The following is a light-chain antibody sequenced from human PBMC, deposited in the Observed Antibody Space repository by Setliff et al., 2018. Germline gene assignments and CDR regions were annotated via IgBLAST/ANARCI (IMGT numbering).Light chain of an antibody. CDR3: CSYVRGSAYV. V-gene: IGLV2-14*03. CDR1: SNDVGGYNY. J-gene: IGLJ1*01. CDR2: AVT. Sequence: QSALAQPASVSGSLGQSITISCTGTSNDVGGYNYVSWYKQHPGEAPQLMIYAVTKRPSGVSNRFSGSKSGKAASLTISGLRAEDEADYYCCSYVRGSAYVFGTGTKV.